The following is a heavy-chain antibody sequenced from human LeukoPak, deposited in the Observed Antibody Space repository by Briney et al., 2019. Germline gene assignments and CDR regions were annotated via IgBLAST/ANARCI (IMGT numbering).Heavy chain of an antibody. D-gene: IGHD6-13*01. Sequence: GGSQRLSCAASGFTFGDYYMSWIRQAPGKGLEWVSYISSSGSTIYYADSVKGRFTISRDNAKNSLYLQMNSLRAEDTAVYYCARGDIAAAGDYYYGMDVWGQGTTVTVSS. CDR2: ISSSGSTI. J-gene: IGHJ6*02. CDR3: ARGDIAAAGDYYYGMDV. CDR1: GFTFGDYY. V-gene: IGHV3-11*01.